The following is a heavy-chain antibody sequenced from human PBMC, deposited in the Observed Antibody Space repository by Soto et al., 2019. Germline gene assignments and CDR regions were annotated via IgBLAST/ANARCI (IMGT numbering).Heavy chain of an antibody. J-gene: IGHJ4*02. D-gene: IGHD2-15*01. V-gene: IGHV1-24*01. CDR1: GYTLTELS. CDR2: FDPEDGET. Sequence: ASVTVSCKVSGYTLTELSMHWVRQAPGKGLEWMGGFDPEDGETIYAQKFQGRVTMTEDTSTDTAYMELSSLRSEDTAVYYCATDKEGYCSGGSCLFDYWGQGTLVTVSS. CDR3: ATDKEGYCSGGSCLFDY.